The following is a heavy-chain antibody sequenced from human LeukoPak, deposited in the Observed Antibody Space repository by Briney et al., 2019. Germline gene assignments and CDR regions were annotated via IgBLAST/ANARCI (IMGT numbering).Heavy chain of an antibody. CDR3: ARDLYYYDSSGYDAFDI. J-gene: IGHJ3*02. D-gene: IGHD3-22*01. V-gene: IGHV4-34*01. Sequence: SETLSLTCAVYGGSFSGYCWSWIRQPPGKGLEWIGEINHSGSTNYNPSLKSRVTISVDTSKNQFSLKLSSVTAADTAVYYCARDLYYYDSSGYDAFDIWGQGTMVTVSS. CDR2: INHSGST. CDR1: GGSFSGYC.